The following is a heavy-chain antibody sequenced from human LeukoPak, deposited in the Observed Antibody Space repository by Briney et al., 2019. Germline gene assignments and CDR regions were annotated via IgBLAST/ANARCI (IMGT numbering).Heavy chain of an antibody. CDR2: IFNTGKT. CDR3: SIGITNNNPPLARRVTMSVDTSRVQFFLRMSPVTAADTAIYYCASRPADTAWYGVFDY. D-gene: IGHD3-22*01. J-gene: IGHJ4*02. Sequence: SETLSLTCSVSGGSINSHHWSCIRQPTGERREGIGYIFNTGKTNYNPPLASRVTISEDPSRDHSVLRMSHATAGDTAFYFFSIGITNNNPPLARRVTMSVDTSRVQFFLRMSPVTAADTAIYYCASRPADTAWYGVFDYWSQGTLVTVSS. CDR1: GGSINSHH. V-gene: IGHV4-59*08.